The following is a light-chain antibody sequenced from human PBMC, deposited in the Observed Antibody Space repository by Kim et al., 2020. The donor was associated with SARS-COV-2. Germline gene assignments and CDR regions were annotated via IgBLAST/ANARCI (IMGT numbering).Light chain of an antibody. V-gene: IGKV4-1*01. CDR1: QSVLHSSNNKNY. CDR3: QQYYTPPYT. Sequence: RATINCKSSQSVLHSSNNKNYLAWYQQRPGQPPKLRIYWASTRESGVPDRLSGSGSGTDFALTISSLQAEDVAVYYCQQYYTPPYTFGQGTKLEI. J-gene: IGKJ2*01. CDR2: WAS.